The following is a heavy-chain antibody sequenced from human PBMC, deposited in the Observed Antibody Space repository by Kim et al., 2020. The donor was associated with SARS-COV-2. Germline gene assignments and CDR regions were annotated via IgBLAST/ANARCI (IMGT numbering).Heavy chain of an antibody. V-gene: IGHV3-21*01. Sequence: YADSVKGRFTISRDNAKNSLYLQMNSLRAEDTAVYYCASGGYGSGTYCVYWGQGTLVTVSS. CDR3: ASGGYGSGTYCVY. J-gene: IGHJ4*02. D-gene: IGHD3-10*01.